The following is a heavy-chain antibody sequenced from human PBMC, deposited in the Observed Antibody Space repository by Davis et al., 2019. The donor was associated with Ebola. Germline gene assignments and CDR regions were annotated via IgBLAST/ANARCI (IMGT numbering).Heavy chain of an antibody. CDR3: AKDEVHSSGWQKTFDI. V-gene: IGHV3-30*02. CDR1: GFTFRSYA. CDR2: IRSHGNEE. J-gene: IGHJ3*02. D-gene: IGHD6-19*01. Sequence: PGGSLRLSCAPSGFTFRSYAMHWVRQAPGKGLEWVALIRSHGNEEYYADSVKGRFTISRDNSRNTLYLQMNSLRAEDTAMYYCAKDEVHSSGWQKTFDIWGQGTMVTVSS.